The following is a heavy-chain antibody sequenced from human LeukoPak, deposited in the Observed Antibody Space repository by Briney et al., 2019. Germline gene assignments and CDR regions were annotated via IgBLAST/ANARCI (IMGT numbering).Heavy chain of an antibody. CDR1: GGSISSSTYY. D-gene: IGHD4-17*01. CDR2: IAYSGST. V-gene: IGHV4-39*07. J-gene: IGHJ4*02. Sequence: SETLSLTCTVPGGSISSSTYYWGWIRQPPGKGLEWIGRIAYSGSTYYNPSRKSRVPISVATSKNPISLKLSSVTAADTAVYYCARVHYGDSGLGSDIFDYWGQGTLVTVSS. CDR3: ARVHYGDSGLGSDIFDY.